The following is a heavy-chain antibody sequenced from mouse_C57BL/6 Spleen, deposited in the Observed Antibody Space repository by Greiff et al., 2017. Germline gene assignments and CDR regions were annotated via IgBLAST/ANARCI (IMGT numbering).Heavy chain of an antibody. CDR1: GYTFTSYW. Sequence: QVQLQQPGTELVKPGASVKLSCKASGYTFTSYWMHWVKQRPGQGLEWIGNITPSNGGTNYNEKFKSKATLTVDKSSSTAYMQLSSLTSEDSAVYDCARDYYGSSYWYFDVWGTGTTVTVSS. J-gene: IGHJ1*03. V-gene: IGHV1-53*01. CDR2: ITPSNGGT. CDR3: ARDYYGSSYWYFDV. D-gene: IGHD1-1*01.